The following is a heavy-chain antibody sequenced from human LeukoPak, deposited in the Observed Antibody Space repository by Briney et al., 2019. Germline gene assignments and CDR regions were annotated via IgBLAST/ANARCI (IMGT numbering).Heavy chain of an antibody. J-gene: IGHJ1*01. CDR1: GFTFSNSW. CDR2: VQHIGGET. D-gene: IGHD4-11*01. CDR3: ATYSILNAREFRY. V-gene: IGHV3-7*01. Sequence: GGSLRLSCAGSGFTFSNSWMGWVRQAPGKGLEWVANVQHIGGETYYVDSVKSRFTISRDNAKNSVYLQMNSLGADDTAVYYCATYSILNAREFRYWGQGTLVTVTS.